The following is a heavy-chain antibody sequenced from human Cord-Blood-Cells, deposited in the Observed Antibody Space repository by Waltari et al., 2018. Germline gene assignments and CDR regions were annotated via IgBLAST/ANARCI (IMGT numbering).Heavy chain of an antibody. V-gene: IGHV1-69*01. CDR1: GGTFSSYA. J-gene: IGHJ4*02. CDR2: CCPILCTA. D-gene: IGHD3-22*01. Sequence: QVQLVQSGAEVKKPGSSVKVSCKASGGTFSSYAISWVRQATGQGLEGMGGCCPILCTAKYAQNYQGRVTNTADESTSTAYMELSSLRSEDTAVYYCARRSNYYDSSGYYFDYWGQGTLVTVSS. CDR3: ARRSNYYDSSGYYFDY.